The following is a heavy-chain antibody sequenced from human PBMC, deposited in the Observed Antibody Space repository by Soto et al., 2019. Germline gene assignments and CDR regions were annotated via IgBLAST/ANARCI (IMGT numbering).Heavy chain of an antibody. CDR1: GDTISTGGYT. Sequence: SETLSLTCDVSGDTISTGGYTWAWIRQQPGKALEWIGHTYHSGNPYYNTSLKNRVIISVDRSKNQFSLKVRSVTAADTAVYYCARSQTTVTSYDYWGQGTLVTVSS. CDR3: ARSQTTVTSYDY. D-gene: IGHD4-17*01. J-gene: IGHJ4*02. CDR2: TYHSGNP. V-gene: IGHV4-30-2*01.